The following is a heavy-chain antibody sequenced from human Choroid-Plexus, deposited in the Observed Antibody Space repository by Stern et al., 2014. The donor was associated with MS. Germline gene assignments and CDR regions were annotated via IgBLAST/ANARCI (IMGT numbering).Heavy chain of an antibody. J-gene: IGHJ5*02. V-gene: IGHV3-30*18. CDR1: GFTFGSCA. D-gene: IGHD2/OR15-2a*01. CDR3: AKDRQYLTYFFDH. CDR2: VSYDGSNK. Sequence: MQLVESGGGVVQPGRPLRLSCVASGFTFGSCAMHWVRQAPGQGLEWEAGVSYDGSNKYYADSVKGRFTISRDNSQNTLYMQMSSLRPEDTAVYYCAKDRQYLTYFFDHWGQGSLVTVSS.